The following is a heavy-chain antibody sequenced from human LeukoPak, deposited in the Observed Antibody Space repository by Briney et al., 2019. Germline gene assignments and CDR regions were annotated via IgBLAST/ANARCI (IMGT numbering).Heavy chain of an antibody. Sequence: SETLSLTCTVSGGSISSGDDYWSWIRQHPGKCLQRIGYISYSVNTYYNPSLKSRVAISVDTSKNQFSLKLSSVTAADTAVYYCARFRSHDSSGYYFDYWGQGTLVTVSS. CDR3: ARFRSHDSSGYYFDY. CDR2: ISYSVNT. V-gene: IGHV4-31*03. CDR1: GGSISSGDDY. J-gene: IGHJ4*02. D-gene: IGHD3-22*01.